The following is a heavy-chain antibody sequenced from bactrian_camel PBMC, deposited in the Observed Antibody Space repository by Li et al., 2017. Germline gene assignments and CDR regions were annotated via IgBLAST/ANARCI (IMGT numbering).Heavy chain of an antibody. D-gene: IGHD2*01. J-gene: IGHJ4*01. CDR1: GFTWPQYV. CDR3: AAKSGWFYNFDDTVYTF. CDR2: IYSDGSNT. V-gene: IGHV3S6*01. Sequence: QLVESGGGLVQPGGSLRLSCAASGFTWPQYVMGWFRQAPGKGLEWVSSIYSDGSNTYYADSVKGRFTISRDNAKNTVYLQMDSLMPEDSAVYFCAAKSGWFYNFDDTVYTFWGQGTQVTVS.